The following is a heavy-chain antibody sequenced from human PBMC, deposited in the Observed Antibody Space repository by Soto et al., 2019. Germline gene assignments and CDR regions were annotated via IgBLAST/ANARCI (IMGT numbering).Heavy chain of an antibody. Sequence: QVQLVPSGAEVKKPGASVKVSCKASVYTFTGYYMHWVRQAPGQGLEWMGWINPNSGGTNYAQKIQGWVTMTRDTSISTAYMELGRLRSDDTAVYYCARDRAIYDILTGYYYYYYGMDVWGQGTTVTVSS. CDR1: VYTFTGYY. CDR2: INPNSGGT. CDR3: ARDRAIYDILTGYYYYYYGMDV. J-gene: IGHJ6*02. D-gene: IGHD3-9*01. V-gene: IGHV1-2*04.